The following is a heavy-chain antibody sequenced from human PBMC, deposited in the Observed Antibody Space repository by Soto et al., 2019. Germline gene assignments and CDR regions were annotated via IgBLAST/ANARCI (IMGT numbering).Heavy chain of an antibody. V-gene: IGHV4-4*02. CDR1: SGSISSGHW. J-gene: IGHJ6*02. CDR3: ATNSYYSLGV. CDR2: IYQSGST. Sequence: QVQLQESGPGLVKPSGTLSLTCAVSSGSISSGHWWNWVRQPPGKGLEWIGEIYQSGSTHYNPSLTSRVTVSVDKSMHQFSLKLTSVTAADTAVYYCATNSYYSLGVWGQGTTVTVSS.